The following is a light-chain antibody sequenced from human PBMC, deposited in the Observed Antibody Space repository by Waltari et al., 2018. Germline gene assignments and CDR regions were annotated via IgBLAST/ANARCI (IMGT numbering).Light chain of an antibody. V-gene: IGKV3-15*01. CDR2: GAS. Sequence: EIVMTHSPATLSAFPAEKATLSCRASPSVRSNLAWYQQRPGQAPRLLIYGASTRATGIPARFSGSGSGTDFTLTISSLQSEDFAVYYCQHYNSRPLTFGGGTKVEMK. CDR1: PSVRSN. J-gene: IGKJ4*01. CDR3: QHYNSRPLT.